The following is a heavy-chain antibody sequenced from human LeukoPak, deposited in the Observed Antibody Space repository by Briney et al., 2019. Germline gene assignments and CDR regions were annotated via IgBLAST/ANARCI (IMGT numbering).Heavy chain of an antibody. V-gene: IGHV3-48*01. CDR2: ISSSSSTI. D-gene: IGHD4-17*01. Sequence: GGSLRLSCVASGLTFNSHSMSWVRQAPGKGLEWVSYISSSSSTIYYADSVKGRFTISRDNAKNSLYLQMNSLRAEDTAVYYCARDHIDRLRVSWFDPWGQGTLVTVSS. CDR1: GLTFNSHS. CDR3: ARDHIDRLRVSWFDP. J-gene: IGHJ5*02.